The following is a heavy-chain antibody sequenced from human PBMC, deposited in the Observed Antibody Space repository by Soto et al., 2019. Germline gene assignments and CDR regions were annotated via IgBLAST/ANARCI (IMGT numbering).Heavy chain of an antibody. J-gene: IGHJ6*02. CDR2: MKPNSGNT. Sequence: QVQLVQSGAEVKKPGASVKVSCKASGDTFTNYDINWVRQATGQGLEWMGRMKPNSGNTGYAQKFQGRVTMTRNTSRTTAYMELSSLRSEDTAVYYGAGGRNGMDVWGQGTTVTVSS. CDR3: AGGRNGMDV. V-gene: IGHV1-8*01. CDR1: GDTFTNYD.